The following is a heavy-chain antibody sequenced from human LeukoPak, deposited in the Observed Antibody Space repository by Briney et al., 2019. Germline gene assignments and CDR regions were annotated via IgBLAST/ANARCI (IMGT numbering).Heavy chain of an antibody. CDR2: ISSSSSTI. J-gene: IGHJ6*02. V-gene: IGHV3-48*04. D-gene: IGHD6-13*01. Sequence: PGRSLRLSCAASGFTFSSYSMNWVRQAPGKGLEWVSYISSSSSTIYYADSVKGRFTISRDNAKNSLYLQMNSLRAEDTAVYYCARFHDHSSSWYYIGWDYYYGMDVWGQGTTVTVSS. CDR3: ARFHDHSSSWYYIGWDYYYGMDV. CDR1: GFTFSSYS.